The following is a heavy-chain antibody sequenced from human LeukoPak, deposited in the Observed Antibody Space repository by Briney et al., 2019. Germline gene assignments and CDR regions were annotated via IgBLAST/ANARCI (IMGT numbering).Heavy chain of an antibody. CDR2: INHSGST. Sequence: PSETLSLTCAVYGGSFSGYYWSWIRQPPGKGLEWIGEINHSGSTNYNPFLKSRVTISVDTSKNQFSLKLSSVTAADAAVYYCARKIDSSGYFSWGQGILVTVSS. V-gene: IGHV4-34*01. J-gene: IGHJ4*02. CDR3: ARKIDSSGYFS. D-gene: IGHD3-22*01. CDR1: GGSFSGYY.